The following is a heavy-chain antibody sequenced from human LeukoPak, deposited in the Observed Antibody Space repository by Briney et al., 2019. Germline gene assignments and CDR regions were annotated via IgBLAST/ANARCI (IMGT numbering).Heavy chain of an antibody. CDR3: ARREGANFDY. CDR1: GFTFSTYT. Sequence: PGGSLRLSCIASGFTFSTYTMHWVRQAPGKGLEYVSAISGNGGSTYYANSVKGRFTISRDNSKNTLYLQMGSLRAEDMAVYYCARREGANFDYWGQGTLVTVSS. CDR2: ISGNGGST. D-gene: IGHD1-26*01. V-gene: IGHV3-64*01. J-gene: IGHJ4*02.